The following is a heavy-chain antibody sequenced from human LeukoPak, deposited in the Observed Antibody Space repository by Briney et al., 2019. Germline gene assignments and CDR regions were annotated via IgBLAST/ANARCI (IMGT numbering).Heavy chain of an antibody. V-gene: IGHV3-21*04. CDR1: GFTFSNYD. J-gene: IGHJ4*02. CDR3: ARWVQRGSWNQFDY. D-gene: IGHD6-13*01. Sequence: GGSLRLSCVASGFTFSNYDMNWVRQAPGKGLEWVSSISSSSSSKHYVDSVQGRFTISRDNTKNSLYLEMNSLRAEDTAVYYCARWVQRGSWNQFDYWGQGTLVTVSS. CDR2: ISSSSSSK.